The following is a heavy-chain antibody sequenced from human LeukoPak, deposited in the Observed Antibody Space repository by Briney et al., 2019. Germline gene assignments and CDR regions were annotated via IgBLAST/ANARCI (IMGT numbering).Heavy chain of an antibody. V-gene: IGHV4-4*09. J-gene: IGHJ4*02. CDR2: IFVSGGT. CDR3: ARLADTTVANYSFDS. CDR1: GGSISNYF. Sequence: SETLSLTCTVSGGSISNYFWSWIRQPPGKGLEWIGYIFVSGGTNYNPSLESRVTMSEDTYKNQFSLELTSVTAADTAVYYCARLADTTVANYSFDSWGQGTLVTVSS. D-gene: IGHD1-26*01.